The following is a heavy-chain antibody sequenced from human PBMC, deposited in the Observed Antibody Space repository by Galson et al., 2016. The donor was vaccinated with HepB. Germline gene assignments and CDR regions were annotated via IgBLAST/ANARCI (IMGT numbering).Heavy chain of an antibody. CDR3: AKDQAPFRFGDYHFDS. J-gene: IGHJ4*02. CDR1: GFTFSSYA. D-gene: IGHD3-10*01. Sequence: SLRLSCAAPGFTFSSYAIHWVRQAPGKGLQWVAVISYDGRNNHSADPVQGRFTLSRDNSKNTLFLQMNSLRPEDTAIYFCAKDQAPFRFGDYHFDSWGRGTLVTVSS. V-gene: IGHV3-30*18. CDR2: ISYDGRNN.